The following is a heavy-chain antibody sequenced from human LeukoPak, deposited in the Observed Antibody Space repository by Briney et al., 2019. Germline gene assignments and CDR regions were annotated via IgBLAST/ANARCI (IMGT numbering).Heavy chain of an antibody. CDR2: ISGSGGST. J-gene: IGHJ4*02. CDR3: AKYPTPNDFWSGYPYY. Sequence: GGSLRLSCAASGFTFSSYAMSWVRQAPGKGLEWVSAISGSGGSTYYADSVKGRFTISRDNSKNTLYLQMNSLRAEDTAVYYRAKYPTPNDFWSGYPYYWGQGTLVTVSS. V-gene: IGHV3-23*01. D-gene: IGHD3-3*01. CDR1: GFTFSSYA.